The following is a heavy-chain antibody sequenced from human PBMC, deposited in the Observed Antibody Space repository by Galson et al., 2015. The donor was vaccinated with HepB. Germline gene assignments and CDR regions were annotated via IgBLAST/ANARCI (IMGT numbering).Heavy chain of an antibody. CDR1: GFTFSTYA. D-gene: IGHD3-10*01. CDR2: ISGVTGIT. J-gene: IGHJ6*02. V-gene: IGHV3-23*01. CDR3: ARDSDGSGSFAFGV. Sequence: SLRLSCAASGFTFSTYAMSWVRQAPGKELEWVSAISGVTGITYYADSVKGRFTISRDNSKNTLYLEMNSLRAEDTAVYYCARDSDGSGSFAFGVWGHGTTVTVSS.